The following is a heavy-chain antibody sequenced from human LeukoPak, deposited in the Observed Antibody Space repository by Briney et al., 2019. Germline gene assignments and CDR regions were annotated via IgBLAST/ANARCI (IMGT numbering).Heavy chain of an antibody. D-gene: IGHD3-10*01. CDR1: GFTFSSYA. CDR2: ISGSGGST. Sequence: GGSLRLSCAASGFTFSSYAMSWVRQAPGKGLEWVSAISGSGGSTYYADSVKGRFTISRDNSKNTLYLQMNSLRAEATAVYYCAKDFSPYGSGTPVWGQGTTVTVSS. V-gene: IGHV3-23*01. CDR3: AKDFSPYGSGTPV. J-gene: IGHJ6*02.